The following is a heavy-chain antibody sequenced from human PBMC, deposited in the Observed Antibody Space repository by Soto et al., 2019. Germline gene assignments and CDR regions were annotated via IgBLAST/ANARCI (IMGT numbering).Heavy chain of an antibody. V-gene: IGHV3-48*02. J-gene: IGHJ6*02. CDR2: IGGARSTAI. CDR1: GFTFSNYN. D-gene: IGHD3-22*01. CDR3: ARDFGYDDV. Sequence: LAGGSLRLSCAASGFTFSNYNMNWVRQAPGKGLEWVSHIGGARSTAIYYADSVKGRFTISRDNAENSLFLQLNSLRDEDTAVYYCARDFGYDDVWGQGTTVTVSS.